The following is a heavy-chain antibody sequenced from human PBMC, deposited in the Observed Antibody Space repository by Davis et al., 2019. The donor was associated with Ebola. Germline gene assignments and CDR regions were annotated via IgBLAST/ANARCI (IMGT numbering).Heavy chain of an antibody. CDR1: GDSVSGNNGA. Sequence: PSETLSLTCAISGDSVSGNNGAWNWIRQSPSRGLEWLGRTYYYRSKWYIDYAESVRGRIIINPDTSKNQLSLQVNSVTPEDTAVYYCARGWLRSKIDYWGRGTLVTVSS. CDR2: TYYYRSKWYI. D-gene: IGHD5-12*01. CDR3: ARGWLRSKIDY. J-gene: IGHJ4*02. V-gene: IGHV6-1*01.